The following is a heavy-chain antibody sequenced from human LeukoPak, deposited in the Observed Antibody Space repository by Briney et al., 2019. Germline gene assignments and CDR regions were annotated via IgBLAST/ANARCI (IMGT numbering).Heavy chain of an antibody. CDR2: INHSGST. V-gene: IGHV4-34*01. J-gene: IGHJ6*03. CDR1: GGSISNYY. D-gene: IGHD3-10*01. CDR3: ARLPMVRGVITPYYYMDV. Sequence: SETLSLTCTVSGGSISNYYWSWIRQPPGKGLEWIGEINHSGSTNYNPSLKSRVTISVDTSKNQFSLKLSSVTAADTAVYYCARLPMVRGVITPYYYMDVWGKGTTVTISS.